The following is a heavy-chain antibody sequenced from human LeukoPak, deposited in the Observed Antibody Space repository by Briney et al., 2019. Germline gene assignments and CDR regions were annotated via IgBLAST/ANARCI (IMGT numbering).Heavy chain of an antibody. Sequence: SETLSLTCAVSGGSISSGGYSWSFIRQPPGKGLEWIGYIYHSGSTYYNPSLKSRVTISVDRSKNQFSLKLSSVTAADTAVYYCARVTMIVVVNWFDPWGQGTLVTVSS. CDR2: IYHSGST. V-gene: IGHV4-30-2*01. CDR1: GGSISSGGYS. J-gene: IGHJ5*02. CDR3: ARVTMIVVVNWFDP. D-gene: IGHD3-22*01.